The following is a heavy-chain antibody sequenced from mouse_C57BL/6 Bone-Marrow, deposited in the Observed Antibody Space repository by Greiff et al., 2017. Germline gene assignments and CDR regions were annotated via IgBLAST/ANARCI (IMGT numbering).Heavy chain of an antibody. J-gene: IGHJ2*01. V-gene: IGHV1-76*01. CDR1: GYTFTDHY. Sequence: LVESGAEVVRPGASVKLSCKASGYTFTDHYINWVKQRPGQGLEWIARIYPGSGNTYYNEKFKGKATLTAEKSSNTAYMQLSSLTSEDSAVYFCARDDGYFCEYWGQGTTLTVSS. CDR3: ARDDGYFCEY. D-gene: IGHD2-3*01. CDR2: IYPGSGNT.